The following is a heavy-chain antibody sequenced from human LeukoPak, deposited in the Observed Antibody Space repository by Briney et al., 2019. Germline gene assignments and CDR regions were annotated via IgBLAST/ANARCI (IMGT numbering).Heavy chain of an antibody. V-gene: IGHV1-2*02. Sequence: GASVKVSCKASGYTFTGYYMHWVRQAPGQGLEWMGWINPNSGGTNYAQKFQGRVTMTRDTSISTAYMELSRLRSDDTAVYYCARTNGILTGYYFLGDYLGQGTLVTVSS. D-gene: IGHD3-9*01. CDR2: INPNSGGT. CDR1: GYTFTGYY. CDR3: ARTNGILTGYYFLGDY. J-gene: IGHJ4*02.